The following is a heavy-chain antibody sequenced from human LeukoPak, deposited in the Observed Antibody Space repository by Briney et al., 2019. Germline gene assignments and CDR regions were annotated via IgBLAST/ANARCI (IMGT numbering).Heavy chain of an antibody. D-gene: IGHD1-14*01. CDR2: IYPDDSST. Sequence: GESLKISCQGSGYTFTTYWIAWVRQVPGKGLEWMGLIYPDDSSTRYNPSFQGQVTMSADKSTNTVYLQWSSLQASDTAIYYCARADSKPLTSNWDKRLDPWGQGTLLTVSS. V-gene: IGHV5-51*01. CDR1: GYTFTTYW. J-gene: IGHJ5*02. CDR3: ARADSKPLTSNWDKRLDP.